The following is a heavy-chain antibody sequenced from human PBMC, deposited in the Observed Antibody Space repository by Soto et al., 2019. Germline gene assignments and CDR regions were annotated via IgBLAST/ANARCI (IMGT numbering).Heavy chain of an antibody. CDR3: ARPIAARPVGFYYYGMDV. D-gene: IGHD6-6*01. J-gene: IGHJ6*02. Sequence: GGSLRLSCAASGFTFSSYGMHWVRQAPGKGLEWVAVIWYDGSNKYYADSVKGRFTISRDNSKNTLYLQMNSLRAEDTAVYYWARPIAARPVGFYYYGMDVWGQGTTVTVSS. CDR2: IWYDGSNK. V-gene: IGHV3-33*01. CDR1: GFTFSSYG.